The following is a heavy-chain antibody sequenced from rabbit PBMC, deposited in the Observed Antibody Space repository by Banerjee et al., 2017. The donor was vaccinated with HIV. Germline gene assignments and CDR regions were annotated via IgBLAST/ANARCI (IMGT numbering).Heavy chain of an antibody. D-gene: IGHD6-1*01. V-gene: IGHV1S43*01. J-gene: IGHJ4*01. CDR2: IYTSSGST. CDR3: ARDSDSNSDGWVFDL. CDR1: GFDLSSYYY. Sequence: QSLEESGGDLVKPGASLTLTCKASGFDLSSYYYMCWVRQAPGKGLELIACIYTSSGSTWYASWVNGRFTISRSTSLNTVDLKMTSLTAADTATYFCARDSDSNSDGWVFDLWGPGTLVTVS.